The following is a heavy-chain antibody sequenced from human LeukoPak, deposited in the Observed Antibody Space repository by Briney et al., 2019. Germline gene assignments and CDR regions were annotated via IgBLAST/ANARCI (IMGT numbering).Heavy chain of an antibody. CDR3: ARANYDSSGYYFDS. CDR2: ISGSSSYI. CDR1: GFNFDDYV. D-gene: IGHD3-22*01. Sequence: PGGSLRLSCAASGFNFDDYVMNWVRRAPGKGLEWVSSISGSSSYINYADSVKGRFTISRDNAKNSLYLQMSSLRAEDTAVYYCARANYDSSGYYFDSWGQGTLVTVSS. J-gene: IGHJ4*02. V-gene: IGHV3-21*01.